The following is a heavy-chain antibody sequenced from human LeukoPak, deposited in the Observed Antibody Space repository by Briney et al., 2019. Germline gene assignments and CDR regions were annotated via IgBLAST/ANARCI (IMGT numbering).Heavy chain of an antibody. Sequence: SETLSLTCTVSGGSISSYYWSWIRQPPGKGLEWIGYIYYSGSTNYNPSLKSRVTISVDTSKNQFSLKLSSVTAADTAVYYCARDVSFPXWELGARNYYYYYYMDVWXKGTXXTVS. V-gene: IGHV4-59*01. D-gene: IGHD1-26*01. CDR3: ARDVSFPXWELGARNYYYYYYMDV. CDR2: IYYSGST. J-gene: IGHJ6*03. CDR1: GGSISSYY.